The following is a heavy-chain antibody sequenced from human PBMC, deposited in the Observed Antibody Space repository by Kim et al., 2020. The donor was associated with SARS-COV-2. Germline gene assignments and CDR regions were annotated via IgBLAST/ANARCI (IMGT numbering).Heavy chain of an antibody. J-gene: IGHJ5*02. CDR3: ARGQLYLPSSPFDP. V-gene: IGHV1-8*01. Sequence: ASVKVSCKASGYTFTSYDINWVRQATGQGLEWMGWMNPNSGNTGYAQKFQGRITMTRNTSISTAYMELSSLRSDDTALYYCARGQLYLPSSPFDPWGQGTLVIVSS. CDR1: GYTFTSYD. D-gene: IGHD3-10*01. CDR2: MNPNSGNT.